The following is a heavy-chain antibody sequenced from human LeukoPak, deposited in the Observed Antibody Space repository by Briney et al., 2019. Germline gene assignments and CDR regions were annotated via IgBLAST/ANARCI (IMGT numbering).Heavy chain of an antibody. J-gene: IGHJ4*02. CDR1: GFTFSSYW. CDR3: ASLYSSSWYDY. D-gene: IGHD6-13*01. Sequence: GGSLRLSCAASGFTFSSYWMHWVRQAPGKGLVWVSRINSDGSSTSYADSVKGRFTISRDNAKNTLYLQMNSLRAEDTAVYYCASLYSSSWYDYWGQETLVTVSS. CDR2: INSDGSST. V-gene: IGHV3-74*01.